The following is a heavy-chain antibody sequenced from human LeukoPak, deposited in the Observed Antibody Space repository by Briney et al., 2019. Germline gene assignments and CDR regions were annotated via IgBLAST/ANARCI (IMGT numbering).Heavy chain of an antibody. CDR2: IYYSGST. V-gene: IGHV4-39*07. CDR3: ALYCSSTSCSRDY. CDR1: GGSISSSSYY. J-gene: IGHJ4*02. D-gene: IGHD2-2*01. Sequence: SETLSLTCTVSGGSISSSSYYWGWIRQPPGKGLEWIGSIYYSGSTYYNPSLKSRVTISVDTSKNQFSQKLSSVTAADTAVYYCALYCSSTSCSRDYWGQGTLVTVSS.